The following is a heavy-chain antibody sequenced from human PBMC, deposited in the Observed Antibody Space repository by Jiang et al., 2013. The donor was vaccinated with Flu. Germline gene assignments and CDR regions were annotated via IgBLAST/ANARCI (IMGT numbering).Heavy chain of an antibody. CDR3: ANTAGRYESGGYPPRY. D-gene: IGHD3-22*01. CDR2: YGLMEVE. J-gene: IGHJ4*02. V-gene: IGHV3-33*06. Sequence: VQPGKSLTLSCAASGFPSVVMACTGSARLQARGWSGWQLYGLMEVENIMEAPVKGRFTISRDNSKNTICLQMDSLRAEDTAVYYCANTAGRYESGGYPPRYWGQGTLVTVSS. CDR1: GFPSVVMA.